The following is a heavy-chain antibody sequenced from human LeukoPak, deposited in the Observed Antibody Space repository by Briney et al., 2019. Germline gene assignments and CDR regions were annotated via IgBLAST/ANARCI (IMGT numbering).Heavy chain of an antibody. CDR1: GYSISSGYY. CDR3: ARDGGYCSGGSCYYYYGMDV. Sequence: KPSETLFLTCAVSGYSISSGYYWGWIRQPPGKGLEWIGSIYHSGSTYYNPSLKSRVTISVDTSKNQFSLKLSSVTAADTAVYYCARDGGYCSGGSCYYYYGMDVWGKGTTVTVSS. D-gene: IGHD2-15*01. V-gene: IGHV4-38-2*02. CDR2: IYHSGST. J-gene: IGHJ6*04.